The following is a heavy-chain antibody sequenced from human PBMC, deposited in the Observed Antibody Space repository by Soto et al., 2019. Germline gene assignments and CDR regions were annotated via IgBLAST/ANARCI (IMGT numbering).Heavy chain of an antibody. CDR1: GFVFSDFQ. D-gene: IGHD3-16*01. CDR3: ARDNLAFQGAFDL. V-gene: IGHV3-21*01. Sequence: GGSLRLSCAASGFVFSDFQFNWVRQAPGGGLEWLSSITGTSAFTEYAESIEGRFTISRDNPNKLLFLHMDNLRPEDTAVYYCARDNLAFQGAFDLWGQGTLGTVSP. J-gene: IGHJ4*02. CDR2: ITGTSAFT.